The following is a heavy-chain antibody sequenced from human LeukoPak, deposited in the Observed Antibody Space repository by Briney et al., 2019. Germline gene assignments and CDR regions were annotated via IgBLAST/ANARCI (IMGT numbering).Heavy chain of an antibody. CDR2: IYSIGST. V-gene: IGHV4-59*01. CDR1: GGSISSYY. J-gene: IGHJ4*02. CDR3: ARDEYYYDSRGYSYYFDY. Sequence: PSETLSLTCSVSGGSISSYYWSWIRQPPGKGLEWIGYIYSIGSTNYNPSLKSRVTISVDTSKNQFSLKLSSVTAADTAVYYCARDEYYYDSRGYSYYFDYWGQGTLVTVSS. D-gene: IGHD3-22*01.